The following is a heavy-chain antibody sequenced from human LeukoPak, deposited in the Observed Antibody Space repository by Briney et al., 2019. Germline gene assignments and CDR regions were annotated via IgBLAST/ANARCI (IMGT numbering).Heavy chain of an antibody. CDR1: GFTFYMYA. Sequence: DPGGSLRLSCQASGFTFYMYAMSWVRQAPGKGLEWVASMCGTAGCTFYPDSVKGRFTISRDNSKNVLYLRTNSLTAEDTAIYYCAKDRPNFHENSGHYYRRDGDSWGQGTLVTVFS. J-gene: IGHJ5*01. D-gene: IGHD3-22*01. V-gene: IGHV3-23*01. CDR3: AKDRPNFHENSGHYYRRDGDS. CDR2: MCGTAGCT.